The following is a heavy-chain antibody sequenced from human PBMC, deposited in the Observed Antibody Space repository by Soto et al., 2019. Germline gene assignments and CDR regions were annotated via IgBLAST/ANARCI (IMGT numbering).Heavy chain of an antibody. CDR1: GDSVSSNSAA. CDR3: ARDLPKYCSSTSCYLQDYYYYGMDV. J-gene: IGHJ6*02. D-gene: IGHD2-2*01. V-gene: IGHV6-1*01. Sequence: PSQTLSLTCAISGDSVSSNSAAWNWIRQSPSRGLEWLGRTYYRSKWYNDYAVSVKSRITINPDTSKNQFSLQLNSVTPEDTAVYYCARDLPKYCSSTSCYLQDYYYYGMDVWGQGTTVTVSS. CDR2: TYYRSKWYN.